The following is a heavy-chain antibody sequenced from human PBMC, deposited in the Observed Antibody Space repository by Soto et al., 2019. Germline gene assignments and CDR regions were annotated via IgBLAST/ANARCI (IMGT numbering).Heavy chain of an antibody. Sequence: SETLSLTCAVYGGSFSGYYWSWIRQPPGKGLEWIGEINHSGSTNYNPSLKSRVAISVDTSKNQFSLKLSSVTAADTAVYYCARRSYYYGMDVWGQGTTVTVSS. J-gene: IGHJ6*02. CDR3: ARRSYYYGMDV. CDR2: INHSGST. V-gene: IGHV4-34*01. CDR1: GGSFSGYY.